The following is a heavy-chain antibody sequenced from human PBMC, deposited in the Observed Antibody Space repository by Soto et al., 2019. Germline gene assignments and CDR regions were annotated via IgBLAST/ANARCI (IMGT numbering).Heavy chain of an antibody. CDR2: IYPGDSDT. J-gene: IGHJ5*02. D-gene: IGHD6-19*01. CDR1: GYSFTSYW. Sequence: VESLKISCNGSGYSFTSYWIGWVRQMPWKGLEWMGIIYPGDSDTRYSPSFQGQVTISADKSISTAYLQWSSLKASDTAMYYCASALAVAGRSSWFDPWGQGTLVTVSS. V-gene: IGHV5-51*01. CDR3: ASALAVAGRSSWFDP.